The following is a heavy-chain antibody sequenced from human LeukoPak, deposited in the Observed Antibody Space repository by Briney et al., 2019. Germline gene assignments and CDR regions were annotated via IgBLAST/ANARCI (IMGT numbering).Heavy chain of an antibody. CDR1: GGTFSSYA. CDR3: ARAFDYGSNSGYFDY. V-gene: IGHV1-69*13. CDR2: IIPIFGTA. J-gene: IGHJ4*02. Sequence: GASVKVSCKASGGTFSSYAISWVRQAPGQGLEWMGGIIPIFGTANYAQKFLGRVTITADESTSTAYMELSSLRSEDTAVYYCARAFDYGSNSGYFDYWGQGTLVTVSS. D-gene: IGHD4-23*01.